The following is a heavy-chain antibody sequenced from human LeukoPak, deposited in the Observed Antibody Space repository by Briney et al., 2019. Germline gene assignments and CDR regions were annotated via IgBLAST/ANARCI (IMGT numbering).Heavy chain of an antibody. J-gene: IGHJ4*02. D-gene: IGHD3-22*01. Sequence: GGSLRLSCAASGFTFSSYEMNWVRQAPGKGLEWVSFITGSGTTIYYAESVKGRFTISRDNAKNSLFLQMNSLRAEDTAVYYCARDSLRPSSYSDTSGYFSLDYWGQGTLVTVSS. CDR1: GFTFSSYE. CDR2: ITGSGTTI. V-gene: IGHV3-48*03. CDR3: ARDSLRPSSYSDTSGYFSLDY.